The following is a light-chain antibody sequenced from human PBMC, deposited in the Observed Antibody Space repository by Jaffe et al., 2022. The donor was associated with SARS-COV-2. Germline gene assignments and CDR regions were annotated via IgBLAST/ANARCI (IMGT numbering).Light chain of an antibody. CDR3: QQSYRSPWT. CDR2: EAS. J-gene: IGKJ1*01. V-gene: IGKV3-20*01. Sequence: EIVLTQSPGTLSLSPGERGTLSCRASQSLNNRHLAWYQQIPGQAPRLLIYEASTRATGIPERFTGSGSGTDFTLTISRVEPEDFAVYYCQQSYRSPWTFGQGTKVEIK. CDR1: QSLNNRH.